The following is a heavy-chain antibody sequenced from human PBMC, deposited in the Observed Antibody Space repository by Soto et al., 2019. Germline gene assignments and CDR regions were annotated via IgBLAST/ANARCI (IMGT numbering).Heavy chain of an antibody. CDR2: ISYGGTT. D-gene: IGHD2-15*01. V-gene: IGHV4-31*03. CDR1: GGSMNSGGYC. CDR3: SRGILV. J-gene: IGHJ4*02. Sequence: QVQLQESGPGLVKPSQTLSLTCTVSGGSMNSGGYCWSWIRQHPGEGLEWIGCISYGGTTSYNPSLKSRGIISVDTSKHQFSLKLTSVTAADTAVYYCSRGILVWGQGTLITVSS.